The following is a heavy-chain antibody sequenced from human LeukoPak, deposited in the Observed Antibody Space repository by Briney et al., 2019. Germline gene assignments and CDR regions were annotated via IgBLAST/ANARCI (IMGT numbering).Heavy chain of an antibody. D-gene: IGHD5-24*01. CDR1: GYTLTELS. Sequence: ASVKVSCKVSGYTLTELSMHWVRQAPGKGLEWMGGFDPEGDKTIFTQNFQGRVTMTKDTSTDTAYMELSSLRSEDTAIYYCAACRDGYNCDLVYWGQGTLLTVSS. J-gene: IGHJ4*02. CDR3: AACRDGYNCDLVY. V-gene: IGHV1-24*01. CDR2: FDPEGDKT.